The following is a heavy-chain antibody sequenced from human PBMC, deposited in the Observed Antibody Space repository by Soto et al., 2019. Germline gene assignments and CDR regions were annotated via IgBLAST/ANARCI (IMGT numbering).Heavy chain of an antibody. D-gene: IGHD1-20*01. J-gene: IGHJ4*02. V-gene: IGHV3-30-3*01. CDR1: GFTFSSYA. CDR2: ISYDGSNK. Sequence: GGSLRLSCAASGFTFSSYAMHWVRQAPGKGLEWVAVISYDGSNKYYADSVKGRFTISRDNSKNTLYLQMNSLRAEDTAVYYCAREGVSRYNWNPTLDYWGKGTLVTVSS. CDR3: AREGVSRYNWNPTLDY.